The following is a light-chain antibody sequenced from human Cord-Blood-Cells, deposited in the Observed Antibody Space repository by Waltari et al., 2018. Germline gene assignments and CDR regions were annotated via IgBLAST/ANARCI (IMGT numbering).Light chain of an antibody. Sequence: EIVMTQSPATLSVSPGERATLSCSASQSVSSNLARYQQKPGQAPRLLICGASTRATGIPARFSGSGSGTEFTLTISSLQSEDFAVYYCQQYNNWYSFGQVTKLEIK. V-gene: IGKV3-15*01. CDR2: GAS. J-gene: IGKJ2*03. CDR1: QSVSSN. CDR3: QQYNNWYS.